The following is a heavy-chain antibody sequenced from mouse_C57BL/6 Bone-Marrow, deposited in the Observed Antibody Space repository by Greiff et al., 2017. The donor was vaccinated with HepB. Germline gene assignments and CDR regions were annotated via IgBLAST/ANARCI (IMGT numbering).Heavy chain of an antibody. Sequence: VQLQQPGAELVMPGASVKLSCKASGYTFTSYWMHWVKQRPGQGLEWIGEIDPSDSYTNYNQKFKGKSTLTVDKSSSTAYMQLSSLTSEDSAVYYCARPYYYGYYYAMDYWGQGTSVTVSS. CDR2: IDPSDSYT. J-gene: IGHJ4*01. V-gene: IGHV1-69*01. CDR1: GYTFTSYW. CDR3: ARPYYYGYYYAMDY. D-gene: IGHD1-1*01.